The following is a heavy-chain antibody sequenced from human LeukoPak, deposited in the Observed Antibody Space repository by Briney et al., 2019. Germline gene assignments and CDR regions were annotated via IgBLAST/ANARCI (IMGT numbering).Heavy chain of an antibody. V-gene: IGHV3-23*01. Sequence: GTLRLSCAASGFTFSSYGMSWVRQAPGKGLEWVSAISGSGGSTYYADSVKGRFTISRDNSKNTLYLQMNSLRAEDTAVYYCAKGNWAAAGTFDYWGQGTLVTVSS. J-gene: IGHJ4*02. CDR2: ISGSGGST. CDR1: GFTFSSYG. CDR3: AKGNWAAAGTFDY. D-gene: IGHD6-13*01.